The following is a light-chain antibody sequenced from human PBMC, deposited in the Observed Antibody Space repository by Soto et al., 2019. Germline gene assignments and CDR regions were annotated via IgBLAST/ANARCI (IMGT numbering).Light chain of an antibody. CDR2: VAS. CDR3: KQYNNWPPTT. Sequence: EIVMTQSPATLSVSPGERATLSCRASQSVSSNLAWYQQKPGQPPRLLIYVASTRATGVPARFSGSGSGTEFTLTISSLQSEDFAVYYCKQYNNWPPTTFGQGTRLEIK. J-gene: IGKJ5*01. CDR1: QSVSSN. V-gene: IGKV3-15*01.